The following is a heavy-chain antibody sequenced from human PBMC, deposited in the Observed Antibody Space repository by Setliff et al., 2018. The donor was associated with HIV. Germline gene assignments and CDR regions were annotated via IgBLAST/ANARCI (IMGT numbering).Heavy chain of an antibody. J-gene: IGHJ3*02. CDR2: ISSSSSSI. CDR1: GFTFSTYS. Sequence: GGSLTLSGAASGFTFSTYSMDWVRQAPGKGLEWVASISSSSSSIYYADSVKGRFTITRDNAKNSLYLQMNSLRVEDTAVYYGARESNSFDIWGQGTMVTVSS. V-gene: IGHV3-48*01. CDR3: ARESNSFDI.